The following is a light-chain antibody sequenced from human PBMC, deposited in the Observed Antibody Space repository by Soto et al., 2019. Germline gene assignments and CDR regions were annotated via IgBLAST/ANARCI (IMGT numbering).Light chain of an antibody. V-gene: IGKV3-15*01. CDR2: GAS. Sequence: EIVMTQSPATLSVSPGERVSLSCRASQSVINNLAWYQQKPGQAPRVLSYGASSSAIGIAARFSGSGSGTEFTRTISRRQSEDFGVHYGQQYHKWPPFTVGGGNLVDIK. CDR3: QQYHKWPPFT. CDR1: QSVINN. J-gene: IGKJ4*01.